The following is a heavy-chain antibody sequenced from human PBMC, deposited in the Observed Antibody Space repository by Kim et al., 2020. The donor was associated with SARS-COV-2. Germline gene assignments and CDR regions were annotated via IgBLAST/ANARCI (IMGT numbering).Heavy chain of an antibody. D-gene: IGHD3-22*01. CDR2: ISSSGGTT. Sequence: GGSLRLSCAASGFTFSSYAMNWVRQAPGKGLEWVSSISSSGGTTFYADSVKGRFTISRDNARNSLYLQMNSLRAEDTAVYYCASLTRRYYHVSSVYYTEAFDIWGQGTMFTVSS. CDR1: GFTFSSYA. CDR3: ASLTRRYYHVSSVYYTEAFDI. V-gene: IGHV3-48*03. J-gene: IGHJ3*02.